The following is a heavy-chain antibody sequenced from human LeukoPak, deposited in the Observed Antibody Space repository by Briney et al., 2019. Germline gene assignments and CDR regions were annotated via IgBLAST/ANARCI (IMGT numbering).Heavy chain of an antibody. CDR3: AKDSHYYDSSGFPIF. CDR2: ISEGGGST. D-gene: IGHD3-22*01. J-gene: IGHJ4*02. V-gene: IGHV3-23*01. Sequence: RGSLRLSCAAPGFTSTSATMYWVRPAPGKGLQWVSVISEGGGSTYYAGSVKGRFTISRDNSKNTMYLQMNSLRAEDTAVYYCAKDSHYYDSSGFPIFWGQGTLVTVSS. CDR1: GFTSTSAT.